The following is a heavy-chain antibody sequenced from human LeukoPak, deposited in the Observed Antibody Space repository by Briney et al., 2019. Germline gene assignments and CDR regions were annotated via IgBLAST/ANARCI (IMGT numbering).Heavy chain of an antibody. V-gene: IGHV1-2*04. J-gene: IGHJ4*02. CDR1: GYTFTGYY. Sequence: HGASVKVSCKASGYTFTGYYMHWVRQAPGQGLEWMGWINPNSGGTNYAQKFQGWVTMTRDTSISTAYMELSRQRSDDTAVYYCARDPAPVYGDPNAGPAYYFDYWGQGTLVTVSS. D-gene: IGHD4-17*01. CDR3: ARDPAPVYGDPNAGPAYYFDY. CDR2: INPNSGGT.